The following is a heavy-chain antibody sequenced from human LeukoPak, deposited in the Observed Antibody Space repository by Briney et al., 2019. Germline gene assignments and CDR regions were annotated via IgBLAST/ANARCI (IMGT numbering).Heavy chain of an antibody. CDR1: GGSVSSYY. J-gene: IGHJ5*02. V-gene: IGHV4-59*02. CDR3: VRSPQGTATTANWLDP. Sequence: SETLSLTCTVSGGSVSSYYWNWIRQPPGKGLEWIGYIYYSGSTNYNPSLKSRVTISVDTSKNQFSLNLISVTAADTAVYYCVRSPQGTATTANWLDPWGQGTLVTVSS. CDR2: IYYSGST. D-gene: IGHD4-17*01.